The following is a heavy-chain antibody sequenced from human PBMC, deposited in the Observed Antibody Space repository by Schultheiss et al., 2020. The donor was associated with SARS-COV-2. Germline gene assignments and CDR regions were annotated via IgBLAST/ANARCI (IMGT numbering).Heavy chain of an antibody. D-gene: IGHD3-3*01. J-gene: IGHJ6*03. CDR3: ARWGGITIFGVAPINNYYYYYYMDV. CDR1: GYTFTGYY. CDR2: INPNSGGT. V-gene: IGHV1-2*04. Sequence: ASVKVSCKASGYTFTGYYMHWVRQAPGQGLEWMGWINPNSGGTNYAQKFQGWVTLTRDTSISTAYMELSSLVSDDTAVYYCARWGGITIFGVAPINNYYYYYYMDVWGKGTPVTVSS.